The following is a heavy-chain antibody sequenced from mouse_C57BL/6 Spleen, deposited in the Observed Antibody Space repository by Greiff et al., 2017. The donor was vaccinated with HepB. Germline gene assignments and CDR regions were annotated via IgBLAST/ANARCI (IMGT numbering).Heavy chain of an antibody. D-gene: IGHD1-1*02. CDR3: AREKLSYAMDY. CDR1: GYTFTDYY. CDR2: IYPGSGNT. V-gene: IGHV1-76*01. Sequence: QVHVKQSGAELVRPGASVKLSCKASGYTFTDYYINWVKQRPGQGLEWIARIYPGSGNTYYNEKFKGKATLTAEKSSSTAYMQLSSLTSEDSAVYFCAREKLSYAMDYWGQGTSVTVSS. J-gene: IGHJ4*01.